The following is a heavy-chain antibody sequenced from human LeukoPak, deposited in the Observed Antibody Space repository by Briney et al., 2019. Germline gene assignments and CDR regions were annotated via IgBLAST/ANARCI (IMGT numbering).Heavy chain of an antibody. CDR3: ARQGYYDSSGYSQIDY. CDR2: IYPGDSDT. Sequence: GESLKISCKGSGYSFTSYWIGWVRQMPGKGLEWMGIIYPGDSDTRYSPSFQGQVTISADKSISTAFLQWSSLKASDTATYYCARQGYYDSSGYSQIDYWGQGTLVTVSS. CDR1: GYSFTSYW. V-gene: IGHV5-51*01. J-gene: IGHJ4*02. D-gene: IGHD3-22*01.